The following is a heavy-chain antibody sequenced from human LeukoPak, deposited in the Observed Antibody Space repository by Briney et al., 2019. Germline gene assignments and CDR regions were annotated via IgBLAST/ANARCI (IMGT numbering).Heavy chain of an antibody. V-gene: IGHV3-23*01. CDR2: ISGSGGTT. J-gene: IGHJ5*02. Sequence: GGSLRLSCAASGFTFSSYAMSWVRQAPGKGLKWVSTISGSGGTTYYADSVKGRFTISRDNSKNTLYLQMNSPRAEDTAVYYCAKDARYCDFWSGHQGWFDPWGQGTLVTVSS. CDR1: GFTFSSYA. CDR3: AKDARYCDFWSGHQGWFDP. D-gene: IGHD3-3*01.